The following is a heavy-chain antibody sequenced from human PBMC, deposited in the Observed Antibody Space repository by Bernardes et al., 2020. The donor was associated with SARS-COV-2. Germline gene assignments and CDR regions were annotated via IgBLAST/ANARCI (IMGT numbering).Heavy chain of an antibody. Sequence: TLYLNCTLSGGSISISPYYLGWFRPPPGRGLEWLGSIFYSWSTDYSPSPKSRVTISVDTSKNQFPLKLSSVTAADTAVYNCARPYSSAWPDAFDIWSQGTMVTVSS. J-gene: IGHJ3*02. CDR3: ARPYSSAWPDAFDI. D-gene: IGHD6-19*01. CDR1: GGSISISPYY. V-gene: IGHV4-39*01. CDR2: IFYSWST.